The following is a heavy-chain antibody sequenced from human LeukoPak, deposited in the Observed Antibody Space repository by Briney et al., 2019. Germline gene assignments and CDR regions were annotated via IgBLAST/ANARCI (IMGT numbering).Heavy chain of an antibody. D-gene: IGHD3-16*01. CDR3: ATYYVGAGGRGH. CDR2: HSGNS. Sequence: SGPTLVKPSETLSLTCTVSGASVSSNSYHWSWIRQAPGKGLEWIGHSGNSDYKPSLKSRITISTDTSNNHFSLNLVSATAADTAVYYCATYYVGAGGRGHWGPGTLVTVSS. CDR1: GASVSSNSYH. J-gene: IGHJ4*02. V-gene: IGHV4-61*03.